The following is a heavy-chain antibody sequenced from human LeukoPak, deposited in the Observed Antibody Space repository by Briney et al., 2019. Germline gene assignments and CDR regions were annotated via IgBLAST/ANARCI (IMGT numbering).Heavy chain of an antibody. J-gene: IGHJ4*02. Sequence: GGSLRLSCAASGFTVSSNYMTWVRQAPGKGLEWVSVIFIGGSTYYADSVKGRFTISRDNSKNTLYLQMNSLRDEDTAVYYCARDWFSGTNYKPLFDYWGQGTLVTVSS. V-gene: IGHV3-66*01. D-gene: IGHD3-10*01. CDR3: ARDWFSGTNYKPLFDY. CDR2: IFIGGST. CDR1: GFTVSSNY.